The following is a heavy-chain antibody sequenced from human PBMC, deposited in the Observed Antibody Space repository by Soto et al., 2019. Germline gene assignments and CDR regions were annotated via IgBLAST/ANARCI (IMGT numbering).Heavy chain of an antibody. CDR1: GYTFTRYY. CDR2: ISPSSGGT. J-gene: IGHJ3*01. V-gene: IGHV1-46*03. CDR3: TRSIITTAGTDAFDL. Sequence: ASVKVSCKASGYTFTRYYIHWVRQAPGHGPEWMGMISPSSGGTDYAQKFQGRVTMTRDTSTSTVYMELSSLRSEDTAVYYCTRSIITTAGTDAFDLWGQGTLVTVSS. D-gene: IGHD6-13*01.